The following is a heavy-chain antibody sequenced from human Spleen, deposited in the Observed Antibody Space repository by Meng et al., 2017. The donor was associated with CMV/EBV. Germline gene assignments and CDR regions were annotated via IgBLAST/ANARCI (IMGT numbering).Heavy chain of an antibody. D-gene: IGHD6-13*01. J-gene: IGHJ6*02. V-gene: IGHV3-33*06. CDR2: IWNDGSDM. Sequence: GESLKISCTASGFTFNTYGINWVRQAPGKGLEWVATIWNDGSDMSYSDSVKGRFATSRDNSKNTLYLQMNSLRAEDTAVYYCAKGLLQYSSSWYRVEPNYYYYGMDVWGQGTTVTVSS. CDR1: GFTFNTYG. CDR3: AKGLLQYSSSWYRVEPNYYYYGMDV.